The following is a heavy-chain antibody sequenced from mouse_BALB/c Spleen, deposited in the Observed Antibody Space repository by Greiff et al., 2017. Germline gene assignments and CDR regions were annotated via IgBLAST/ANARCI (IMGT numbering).Heavy chain of an antibody. Sequence: VKLMESGAELAKPGASVKMSCKASGYTFTSYWMHWVKQRPGQGLEWIGYINPSTGYTEYNQKFKDKATLTADKSSSTAYMQLSSLTSEDSAVYYCARSPLTSYAMDYWGQGTSVTVSS. CDR3: ARSPLTSYAMDY. D-gene: IGHD4-1*01. CDR2: INPSTGYT. CDR1: GYTFTSYW. J-gene: IGHJ4*01. V-gene: IGHV1-7*01.